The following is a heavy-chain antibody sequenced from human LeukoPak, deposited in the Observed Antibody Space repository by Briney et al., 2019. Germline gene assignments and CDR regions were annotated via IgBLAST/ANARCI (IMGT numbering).Heavy chain of an antibody. Sequence: SETLSLTCTVSGGSISSYYWSWIRQPPGKGLEWIGYIYYSGSTNYNPSLKSRVTISVGTSKNQFSLKLSSVTAADTAVYYCARDGGYSSSWYPDGMDVWGQGTTVTVSS. CDR1: GGSISSYY. D-gene: IGHD6-13*01. CDR2: IYYSGST. J-gene: IGHJ6*02. V-gene: IGHV4-59*12. CDR3: ARDGGYSSSWYPDGMDV.